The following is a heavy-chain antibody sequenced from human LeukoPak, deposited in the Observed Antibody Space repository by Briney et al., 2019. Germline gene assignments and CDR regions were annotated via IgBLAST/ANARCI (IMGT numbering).Heavy chain of an antibody. J-gene: IGHJ4*02. V-gene: IGHV3-30*18. CDR2: ISYDGSNK. CDR3: AKPHDYGDPWAMNY. D-gene: IGHD4-17*01. Sequence: GGSLRLSCAASGFTFSSYGMHWVRQAPGKGLEWVAVISYDGSNKYYADSVKGRFTISRDNSKNTLYLQMNSLRAEDTAVYYCAKPHDYGDPWAMNYWGQGTLVTVSS. CDR1: GFTFSSYG.